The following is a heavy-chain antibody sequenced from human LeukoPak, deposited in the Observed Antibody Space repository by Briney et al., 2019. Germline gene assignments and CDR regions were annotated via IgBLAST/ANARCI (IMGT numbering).Heavy chain of an antibody. CDR3: ARDPRPHYYDTEAVSRDAFDI. D-gene: IGHD3-22*01. CDR1: GGSFGGYY. CDR2: ISSSSSYI. V-gene: IGHV3-21*01. J-gene: IGHJ3*02. Sequence: PSETLSLTCAVHGGSFGGYYWSWVRQAPGKGLEWVSSISSSSSYIYYADSVKGRFTISRDNAKNSLYLQMNSLRAEDTAVYYCARDPRPHYYDTEAVSRDAFDIWGQGTMVTVSS.